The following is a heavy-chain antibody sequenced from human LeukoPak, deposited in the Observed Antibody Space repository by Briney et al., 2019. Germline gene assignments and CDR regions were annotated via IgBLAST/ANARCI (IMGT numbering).Heavy chain of an antibody. CDR3: ARAQTLYSGYDSNWFDP. D-gene: IGHD5-12*01. CDR1: GLTFSDYY. CDR2: ISSSSSYT. V-gene: IGHV3-11*06. Sequence: PGGSLRLSCAASGLTFSDYYMSWIRQAPGKGLDWVSYISSSSSYTNYADFAKGRFTISRDNAKNSLYLQMNSLRAEDTAVYYCARAQTLYSGYDSNWFDPWGQGTLVTVSS. J-gene: IGHJ5*02.